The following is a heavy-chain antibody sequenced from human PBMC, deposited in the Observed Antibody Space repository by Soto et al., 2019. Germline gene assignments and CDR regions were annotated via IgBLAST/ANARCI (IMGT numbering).Heavy chain of an antibody. D-gene: IGHD2-8*02. CDR3: ARDKITGLFDY. CDR2: INHSGSI. J-gene: IGHJ4*02. CDR1: GGSFSGYY. V-gene: IGHV4-34*01. Sequence: QVQLQQWGAGLLKPSETLSLTCAVYGGSFSGYYWTWIHQPPGTGLEWIGEINHSGSINYNPSLKSRVTISVDTSKNQFSLKLTSVTAADTAVYYCARDKITGLFDYWGQGTLVTVSS.